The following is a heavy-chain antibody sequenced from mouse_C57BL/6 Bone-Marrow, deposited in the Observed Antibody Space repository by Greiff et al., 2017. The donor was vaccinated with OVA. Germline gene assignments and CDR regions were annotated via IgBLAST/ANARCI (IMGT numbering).Heavy chain of an antibody. CDR1: GYTFTSYW. V-gene: IGHV1-50*01. CDR3: ARKGVVTY. J-gene: IGHJ3*01. Sequence: QVQLQQPGAELVKPGASVKLSCKASGYTFTSYWMQWVKQRPGQGLEWIGEIDPSDSYTNYNQKFKGKATLTVDTSSSTAYMQLSSLTSEDSAVYYCARKGVVTYWGQGTLVTVSA. CDR2: IDPSDSYT. D-gene: IGHD2-2*01.